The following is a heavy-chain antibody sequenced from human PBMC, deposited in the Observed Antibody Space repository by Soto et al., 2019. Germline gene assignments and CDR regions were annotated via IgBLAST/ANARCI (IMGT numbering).Heavy chain of an antibody. V-gene: IGHV3-7*01. J-gene: IGHJ4*02. D-gene: IGHD2-15*01. Sequence: GGSLRLSCAASGFTFSSYWMSWVRQAPGKGLEWVANIKQDGSEKYYVDSVKGRFTISRDNAKNSLYLQMNSLRAEDTAVYYCARVRVYCSGGSCYSRDDYWGQGTLVTVSS. CDR3: ARVRVYCSGGSCYSRDDY. CDR2: IKQDGSEK. CDR1: GFTFSSYW.